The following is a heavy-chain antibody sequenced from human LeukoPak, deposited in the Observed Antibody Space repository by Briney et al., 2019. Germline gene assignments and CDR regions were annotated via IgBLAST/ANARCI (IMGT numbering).Heavy chain of an antibody. J-gene: IGHJ5*02. Sequence: ASVKVSYKASVYTFTSYDINWVRPATGQGLEWMGWMSTNRGNTGYAQKFKGTVTMTRNTSIRTAYMELSSLRSEDTAEYYCARGGTYARAAYNWFDPWGQGTLVTVSS. CDR3: ARGGTYARAAYNWFDP. V-gene: IGHV1-8*01. CDR1: VYTFTSYD. CDR2: MSTNRGNT. D-gene: IGHD2-15*01.